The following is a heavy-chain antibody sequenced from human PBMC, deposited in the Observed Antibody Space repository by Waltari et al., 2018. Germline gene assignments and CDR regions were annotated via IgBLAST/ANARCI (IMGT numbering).Heavy chain of an antibody. CDR3: ASSYSSSWWFDP. Sequence: QVQLQESGPGLVKPSETLSLTCTVSGGSISSYYWSWIRQPPGKGLEWIGYIYYSGSTNYNPSLKSRVTISVDTSKNQFSLKLSSVTAADTAVYYCASSYSSSWWFDPWGQGTLVTVSS. V-gene: IGHV4-59*08. CDR2: IYYSGST. CDR1: GGSISSYY. J-gene: IGHJ5*02. D-gene: IGHD6-13*01.